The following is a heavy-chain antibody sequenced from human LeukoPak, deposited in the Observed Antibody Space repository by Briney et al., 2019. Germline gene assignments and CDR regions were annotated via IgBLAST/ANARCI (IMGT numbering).Heavy chain of an antibody. CDR3: ARGAGSWRPDWYFDL. Sequence: PGRSLRLSCAASGFTFSSYAMHWVRQAPGKGLEWVAVISYDGSNKYYADSVKGRFTISRDNSKNTLYLQMNSLRAEDTAVYYCARGAGSWRPDWYFDLWGRGTLVTVSS. D-gene: IGHD6-13*01. V-gene: IGHV3-30-3*01. CDR1: GFTFSSYA. CDR2: ISYDGSNK. J-gene: IGHJ2*01.